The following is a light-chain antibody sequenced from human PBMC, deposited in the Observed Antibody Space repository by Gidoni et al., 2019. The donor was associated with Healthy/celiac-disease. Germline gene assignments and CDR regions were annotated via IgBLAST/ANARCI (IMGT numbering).Light chain of an antibody. CDR3: QKYNSAPRT. CDR2: AAS. CDR1: QGISNY. Sequence: PSSLSASVGDRVTITCRASQGISNYLAWYQQKPGKVPKLLIYAASTLQSGVPSRFSGSGSGTDFTLTISSLQPEDVATYYCQKYNSAPRTFXQXTKVEIK. J-gene: IGKJ1*01. V-gene: IGKV1-27*01.